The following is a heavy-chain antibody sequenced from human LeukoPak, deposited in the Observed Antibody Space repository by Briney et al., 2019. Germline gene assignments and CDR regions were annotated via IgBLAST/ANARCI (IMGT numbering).Heavy chain of an antibody. Sequence: SETLSLTCTVSGGSISSSSYYWGWIRQPPGKGLEWIGSIYYSGSTYYNPSLKSRVTISVDTSKNQFSLKLSSVTAADTAVYYCARGEQQLVETSYYYYYGMDVWGQGTTVTVSS. J-gene: IGHJ6*02. CDR1: GGSISSSSYY. CDR3: ARGEQQLVETSYYYYYGMDV. V-gene: IGHV4-39*01. CDR2: IYYSGST. D-gene: IGHD6-13*01.